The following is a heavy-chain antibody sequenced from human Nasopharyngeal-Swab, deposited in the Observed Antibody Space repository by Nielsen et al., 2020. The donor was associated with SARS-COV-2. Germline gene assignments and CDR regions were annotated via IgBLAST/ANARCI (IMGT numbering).Heavy chain of an antibody. V-gene: IGHV3-30-3*01. J-gene: IGHJ4*02. CDR3: ARAPEGTYYYDSSGYGYFDY. CDR2: ISYDGSNK. D-gene: IGHD3-22*01. CDR1: GFTFSSYA. Sequence: GESLKTSCAASGFTFSSYAMHWVRQAPGKGLEWVAVISYDGSNKYYADSVKGRFTISRDNSKNTLYLQMNSLRAEDTAVYYCARAPEGTYYYDSSGYGYFDYWGQGTLVTVSS.